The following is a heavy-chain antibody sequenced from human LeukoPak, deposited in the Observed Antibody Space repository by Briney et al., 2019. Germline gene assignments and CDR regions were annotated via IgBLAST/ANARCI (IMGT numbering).Heavy chain of an antibody. J-gene: IGHJ3*02. D-gene: IGHD3-3*01. V-gene: IGHV1-69*05. CDR2: IIPIFGTA. CDR3: ARVGADFWGGGDAFDI. Sequence: SVKVSCQASAATSTSYAISWVRQPPEQGREWMGGIIPIFGTANYAKTIQGRVTIPTHASTSPAYMELSSLRSTDTAVDYCARVGADFWGGGDAFDIWGQGTMVTVSS. CDR1: AATSTSYA.